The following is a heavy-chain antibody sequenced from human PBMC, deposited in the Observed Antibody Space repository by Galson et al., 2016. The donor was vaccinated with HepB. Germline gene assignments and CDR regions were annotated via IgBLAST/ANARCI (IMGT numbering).Heavy chain of an antibody. D-gene: IGHD5-24*01. V-gene: IGHV3-11*05. CDR2: ISSSSSYT. CDR1: GFTFSKYA. CDR3: ARDPMATRYYYYGMDV. J-gene: IGHJ6*02. Sequence: SLRLSCAASGFTFSKYAMTWVRQAPGKGLEWVSYISSSSSYTNYAESVKGRFTISRDNSKNTLYLQMNSLRAEDTAVYYCARDPMATRYYYYGMDVWGQGTTVTVSS.